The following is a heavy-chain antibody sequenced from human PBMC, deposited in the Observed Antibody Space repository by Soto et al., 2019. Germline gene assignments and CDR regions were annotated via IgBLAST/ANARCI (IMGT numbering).Heavy chain of an antibody. V-gene: IGHV5-51*01. J-gene: IGHJ6*02. CDR3: ARRPIWFGETDTYYGLDV. Sequence: GESLKISCKASGYSFASYWIGWVRQMPGKGLEWMGIIYPGDSETRYSPSFQGQVTISADKSISTAYLQWSSLKASDTATYYCARRPIWFGETDTYYGLDVWGQGTTVTV. CDR1: GYSFASYW. CDR2: IYPGDSET. D-gene: IGHD3-10*01.